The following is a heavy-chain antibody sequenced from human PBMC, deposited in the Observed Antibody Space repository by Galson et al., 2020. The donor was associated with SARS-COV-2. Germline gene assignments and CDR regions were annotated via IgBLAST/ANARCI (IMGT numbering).Heavy chain of an antibody. CDR2: ISGSGTNI. CDR3: ASPYLAAASFFGAFDI. Sequence: GGSLRLSCAGSGFTFSSYEMNWVRQAPGKGLEWVLYISGSGTNIYYADSVKGRFTISRDNAMNSLYLQMTSLRAEDTAVYYCASPYLAAASFFGAFDIWGLGTMVTVSS. J-gene: IGHJ3*02. V-gene: IGHV3-48*03. CDR1: GFTFSSYE. D-gene: IGHD2-15*01.